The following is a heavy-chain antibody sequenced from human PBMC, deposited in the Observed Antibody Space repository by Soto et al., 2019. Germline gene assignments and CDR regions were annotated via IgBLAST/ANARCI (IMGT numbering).Heavy chain of an antibody. CDR3: ARASTASGPN. CDR2: INHSGST. Sequence: SETLCLTCAAYDGSFSGYYWSWIRQPPGKGLEWIGEINHSGSTNYNPSLMSRVTISLDTSKNQFSLKLSSVTAADTAVYYCARASTASGPNWGQGTLVTVSS. J-gene: IGHJ4*02. V-gene: IGHV4-34*01. D-gene: IGHD6-25*01. CDR1: DGSFSGYY.